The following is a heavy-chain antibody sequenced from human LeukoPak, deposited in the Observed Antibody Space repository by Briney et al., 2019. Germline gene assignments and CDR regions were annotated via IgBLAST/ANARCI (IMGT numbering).Heavy chain of an antibody. J-gene: IGHJ2*01. V-gene: IGHV3-33*01. CDR3: ARADESSGRYWYFDL. CDR1: GFTFSSYG. Sequence: PGGSLRLSCAASGFTFSSYGMHWVRQAPGKGLEWVAVIWYDGSHKYYADSVKGRFTISRDNSKNTLHLQMNSLRAEDTAVYYCARADESSGRYWYFDLWGRGTLVTVSS. D-gene: IGHD6-19*01. CDR2: IWYDGSHK.